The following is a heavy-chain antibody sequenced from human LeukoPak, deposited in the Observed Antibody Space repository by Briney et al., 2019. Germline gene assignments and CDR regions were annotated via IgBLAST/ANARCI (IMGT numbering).Heavy chain of an antibody. CDR2: ISAGNGNT. CDR3: ARQTGVALFDY. Sequence: GASVKVSCKASGYTFTNYVITWVRQAPGQGLEWMGWISAGNGNTKYSQKFQGRVTITRDTSASTAYMELSSLRSEDTAVYYCARQTGVALFDYWGQGTLVTVSS. D-gene: IGHD1-14*01. V-gene: IGHV1-3*01. J-gene: IGHJ4*02. CDR1: GYTFTNYV.